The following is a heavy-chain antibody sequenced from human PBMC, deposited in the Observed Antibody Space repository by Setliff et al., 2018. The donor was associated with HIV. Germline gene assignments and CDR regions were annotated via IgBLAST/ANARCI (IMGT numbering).Heavy chain of an antibody. Sequence: ASVKVSCKASGYTFTTYDMHWVRQAPGQGLEWMGRINPNSGGTNYAQKFQGWVTMTRDTSIITAYMQLDRLGSDDTAVYYCARGPRGYDSSYYFDYWGQGTLVTVSS. V-gene: IGHV1-2*04. CDR2: INPNSGGT. CDR3: ARGPRGYDSSYYFDY. D-gene: IGHD3-22*01. CDR1: GYTFTTYD. J-gene: IGHJ4*02.